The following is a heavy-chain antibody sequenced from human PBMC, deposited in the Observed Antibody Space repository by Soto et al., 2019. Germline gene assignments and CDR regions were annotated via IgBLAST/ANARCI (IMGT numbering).Heavy chain of an antibody. Sequence: GGSLRLSCAASGFTFSSYAMHWVRQAPGKGLEWVAVISYDGSNKYYADSVEGRFTISRDNSKNTLYLQMNSLRAEDTAVYYCARDFTGTYYYDSSGYSAIDYWGQGTLVTVSS. V-gene: IGHV3-30-3*01. J-gene: IGHJ4*02. CDR3: ARDFTGTYYYDSSGYSAIDY. CDR1: GFTFSSYA. CDR2: ISYDGSNK. D-gene: IGHD3-22*01.